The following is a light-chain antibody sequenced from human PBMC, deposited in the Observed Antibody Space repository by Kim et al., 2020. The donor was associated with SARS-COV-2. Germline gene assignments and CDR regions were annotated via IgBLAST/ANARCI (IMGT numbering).Light chain of an antibody. Sequence: QSVLTQPPSVSAAPGQRVTISCSGSSSNIGSNPVNWYQQFPGTAPKLITYGNNKRPSGIPDRFSGSRSGTSATLAITGLQSGDEADYYCAAWDNSLTVWVFGGGTQLTVL. V-gene: IGLV1-51*01. J-gene: IGLJ3*02. CDR1: SSNIGSNP. CDR2: GNN. CDR3: AAWDNSLTVWV.